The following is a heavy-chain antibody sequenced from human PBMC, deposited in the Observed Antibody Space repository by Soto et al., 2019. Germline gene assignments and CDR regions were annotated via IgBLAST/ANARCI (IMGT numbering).Heavy chain of an antibody. V-gene: IGHV3-30*18. CDR3: AKDLMTTVTTFYYYSGMDV. Sequence: QVQLVEAGGGVVQPGRSLRLSCEASGFTFSSYGMHWVRQAPGKGLEWVAVISYDGSNKYYADSVKGRFTISRDNSKNTLYLQMNSLRAEDTAVYYCAKDLMTTVTTFYYYSGMDVWGQGTTVTVSS. J-gene: IGHJ6*02. CDR2: ISYDGSNK. D-gene: IGHD4-17*01. CDR1: GFTFSSYG.